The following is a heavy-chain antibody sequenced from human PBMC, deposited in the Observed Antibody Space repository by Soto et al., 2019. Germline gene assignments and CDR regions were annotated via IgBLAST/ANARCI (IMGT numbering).Heavy chain of an antibody. V-gene: IGHV1-2*04. Sequence: QVQLVQSGAEVKKPGASVKVSCKTSGYTFTAYYIHWVRQAPGQGLEWMGWINCNTGGTNYAQKFQGWVTMTRDTSINTAYMERCRLRFVDTSRYCCTRVRSSYLWAVFMDVWGQGTTVTVSS. CDR2: INCNTGGT. CDR1: GYTFTAYY. CDR3: TRVRSSYLWAVFMDV. D-gene: IGHD2-21*01. J-gene: IGHJ6*02.